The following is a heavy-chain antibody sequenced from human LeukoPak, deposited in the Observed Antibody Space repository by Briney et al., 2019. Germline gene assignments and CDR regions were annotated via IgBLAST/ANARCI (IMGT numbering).Heavy chain of an antibody. Sequence: GGSLRLSCAASGFTFSRYGMHWVRQAPGTGLEWVAVISYDGINQYYADSVKGRFTISRDNSKNTLYLQMNSLKAADTAVYFCAKGYCSGTTCYRNYFDPWGQGTLVTVSS. CDR2: ISYDGINQ. D-gene: IGHD2-2*02. V-gene: IGHV3-30*18. J-gene: IGHJ5*02. CDR1: GFTFSRYG. CDR3: AKGYCSGTTCYRNYFDP.